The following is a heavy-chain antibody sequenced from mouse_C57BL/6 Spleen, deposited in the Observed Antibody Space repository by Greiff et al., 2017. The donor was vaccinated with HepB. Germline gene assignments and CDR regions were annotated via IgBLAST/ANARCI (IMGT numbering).Heavy chain of an antibody. CDR1: GYTFTSYG. CDR2: IYPRSGNT. D-gene: IGHD2-4*01. V-gene: IGHV1-81*01. CDR3: ARAAIYYDYDGAMDD. J-gene: IGHJ4*01. Sequence: QVQLQQSGAELARPGASVKLSCKASGYTFTSYGISWVKQRTGQGLEWIGEIYPRSGNTYYNEKFKGKATLTADKSSSTAYMELRSLTSEDSAVYFWARAAIYYDYDGAMDDWGQGTSVTVSS.